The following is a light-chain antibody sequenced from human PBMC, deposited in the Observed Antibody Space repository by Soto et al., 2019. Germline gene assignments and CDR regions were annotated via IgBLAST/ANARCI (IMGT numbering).Light chain of an antibody. CDR3: TSYRSATTPPYV. J-gene: IGLJ1*01. CDR2: EVA. Sequence: QSALTQPASVSGSPGQSITISCTGTSSDIGAYNFVSWYQHHPGKAPKLPIYEVAYRPSGISNRFSGSKSANTASLTISGLQAEDEADYFCTSYRSATTPPYVFGSGTKVTVL. V-gene: IGLV2-14*01. CDR1: SSDIGAYNF.